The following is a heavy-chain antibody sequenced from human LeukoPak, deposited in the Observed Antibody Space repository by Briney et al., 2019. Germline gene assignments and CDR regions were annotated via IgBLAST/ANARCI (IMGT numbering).Heavy chain of an antibody. J-gene: IGHJ6*03. CDR3: AREGRAAASHYYYYYMDV. CDR1: GYSITSAYY. V-gene: IGHV4-38-2*02. CDR2: FFLKGST. Sequence: PSETLSLTCTVSGYSITSAYYWGWIRQPPGKGLEWIGSFFLKGSTYYNPSLKSRVTISVDTSKNQFSLTLSSVTAADTAVYYCAREGRAAASHYYYYYMDVWGKGTTVTVSS. D-gene: IGHD6-13*01.